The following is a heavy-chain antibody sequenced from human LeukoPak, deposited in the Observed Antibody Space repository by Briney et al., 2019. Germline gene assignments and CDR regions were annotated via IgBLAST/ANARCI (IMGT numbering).Heavy chain of an antibody. V-gene: IGHV1-24*01. J-gene: IGHJ5*02. CDR1: GYTLTELS. CDR2: FDPEDGET. D-gene: IGHD3-22*01. CDR3: ATGDYYDSSGYR. Sequence: ASVKVSCKVSGYTLTELSMHWVRQAPGKGLEWMGGFDPEDGETIYAQKFQGRVTMTEDTSTDTAYVELSSLRSEDTAVYYCATGDYYDSSGYRWGQGTLVTVSS.